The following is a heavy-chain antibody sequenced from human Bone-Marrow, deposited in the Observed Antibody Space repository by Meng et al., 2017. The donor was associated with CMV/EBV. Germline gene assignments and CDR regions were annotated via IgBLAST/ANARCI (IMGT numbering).Heavy chain of an antibody. V-gene: IGHV6-1*01. Sequence: QVQLQQSGPGLVKPSHTLALTCAISGDSVSSNSAAWNWIRQSPSRGLEWLGRTYYRSKWYNAYAVSVKSRITINPDTSKNQFSLQLNSVTPEDTAVYYCARDRSGYYDSGLGWFDPWGQGTLVTVSS. CDR2: TYYRSKWYN. CDR3: ARDRSGYYDSGLGWFDP. CDR1: GDSVSSNSAA. J-gene: IGHJ5*02. D-gene: IGHD3-3*01.